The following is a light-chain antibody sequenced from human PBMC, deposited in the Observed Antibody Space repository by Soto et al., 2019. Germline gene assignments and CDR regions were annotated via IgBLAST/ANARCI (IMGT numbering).Light chain of an antibody. V-gene: IGKV1-39*01. CDR2: AAS. J-gene: IGKJ1*01. CDR3: QKSYSTPRK. CDR1: QSIRSS. Sequence: DIQITHAPSSLSAYVGDRVTLTCLASQSIRSSLNWYQQKPGKAPKLLIYAASSLQCGVPSRFSGSGSGTDFTLTISSLQPEDFATYYCQKSYSTPRKCGQGNTGDIK.